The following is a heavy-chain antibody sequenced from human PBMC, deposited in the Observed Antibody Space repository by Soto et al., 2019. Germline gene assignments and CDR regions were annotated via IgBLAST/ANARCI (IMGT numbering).Heavy chain of an antibody. V-gene: IGHV1-69*12. CDR1: GGTFSSYA. Sequence: QVQLVQSGAEVKKPGSSVKVSCKASGGTFSSYAISWVRQAPGQGLEWMGGIIPIFGTANYAQKFQGRVTITADESTSTAYMELSSLRSEDTAVYYWARVRCSGGSCYSMIWFDPWGQGTLVTVSS. J-gene: IGHJ5*02. CDR2: IIPIFGTA. CDR3: ARVRCSGGSCYSMIWFDP. D-gene: IGHD2-15*01.